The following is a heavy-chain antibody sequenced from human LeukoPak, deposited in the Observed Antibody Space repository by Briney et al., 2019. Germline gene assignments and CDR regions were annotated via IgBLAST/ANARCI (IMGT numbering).Heavy chain of an antibody. CDR2: ISAYNGNT. Sequence: ASVKVSCKASGYTFTSYGISWVRQAPGQGLEWMGWISAYNGNTNYAQKLQGRVTMTTDTSTSTAYMELRSLRSDDTAVYYCASVRGGSSSWYFPFGYWGQGTLVTVSS. CDR1: GYTFTSYG. CDR3: ASVRGGSSSWYFPFGY. D-gene: IGHD6-13*01. V-gene: IGHV1-18*04. J-gene: IGHJ4*02.